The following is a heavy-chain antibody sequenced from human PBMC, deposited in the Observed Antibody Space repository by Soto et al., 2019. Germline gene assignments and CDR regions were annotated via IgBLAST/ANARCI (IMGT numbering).Heavy chain of an antibody. CDR3: ARDHPLSCSSTSCPIYYYYYGMDV. CDR1: GFTFSSYG. J-gene: IGHJ6*02. V-gene: IGHV3-33*01. D-gene: IGHD2-2*01. CDR2: IWYDGSNK. Sequence: QPGGSLRLSCAASGFTFSSYGMHWVRQAPGKGLEWVAVIWYDGSNKYYADSVKGRFTISRDNSKNTLYLQMNSLRAEDTAVYYCARDHPLSCSSTSCPIYYYYYGMDVWGQGTTVTVSS.